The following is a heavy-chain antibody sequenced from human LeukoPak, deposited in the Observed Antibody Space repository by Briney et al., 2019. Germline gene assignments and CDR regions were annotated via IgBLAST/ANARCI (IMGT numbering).Heavy chain of an antibody. D-gene: IGHD1-14*01. Sequence: SETLSLTCTVSGGSISSYYWSWIRQPPGKGLEWIGYIYYSGSTNYNPSLKSRVTISVDTSKNQFSLKLSSVTAADTAVYYCARGMATLDYWGQGTLVTVSS. CDR2: IYYSGST. V-gene: IGHV4-59*08. CDR3: ARGMATLDY. J-gene: IGHJ4*02. CDR1: GGSISSYY.